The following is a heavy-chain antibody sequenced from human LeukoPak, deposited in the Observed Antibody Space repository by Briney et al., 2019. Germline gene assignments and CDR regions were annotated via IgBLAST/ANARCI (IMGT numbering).Heavy chain of an antibody. Sequence: PSETLSLTCTVSGASISSGSYYWGWIRQPPGKGLEWIGNIYYSGNTYYNPSLKSRVTISVDTSKNQFSLKLSSVTAADTAVYYCPSVGDYCARSRPHSGFELWAQVPLDTV. J-gene: IGHJ5*02. V-gene: IGHV4-39*07. CDR3: PSVGDYCARSRPHSGFEL. CDR2: IYYSGNT. CDR1: GASISSGSYY. D-gene: IGHD3-22*01.